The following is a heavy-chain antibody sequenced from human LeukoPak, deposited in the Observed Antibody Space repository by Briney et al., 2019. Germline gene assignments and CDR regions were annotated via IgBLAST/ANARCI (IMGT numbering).Heavy chain of an antibody. J-gene: IGHJ4*02. Sequence: GGSLRLSCAASGFTFSSYSTNWVRQAPGKGLEWVSYISSRSSTIYYADSVKGRFTISRDNAKNSLYLQMNSLRAEDTAVYYCARDGYYYGSGSYYKVDFDYWGQGTLVTVSS. CDR3: ARDGYYYGSGSYYKVDFDY. D-gene: IGHD3-10*01. CDR1: GFTFSSYS. CDR2: ISSRSSTI. V-gene: IGHV3-48*01.